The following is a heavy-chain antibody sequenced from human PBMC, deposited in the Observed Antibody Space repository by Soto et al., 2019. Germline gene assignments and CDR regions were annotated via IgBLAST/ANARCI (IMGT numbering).Heavy chain of an antibody. J-gene: IGHJ4*02. CDR2: ISNDGDDK. V-gene: IGHV3-30*18. CDR3: AKEGIELWSAFDY. CDR1: GFTFNNYG. D-gene: IGHD5-18*01. Sequence: QVQLVESGGGVVQPGRSLRLSCAASGFTFNNYGIHWVRQAPGKGLEWVAVISNDGDDKYYADSVKGRFTISRDNSRNTLYLQMNSLRPEDTAMYYCAKEGIELWSAFDYWCQGTLVTVSS.